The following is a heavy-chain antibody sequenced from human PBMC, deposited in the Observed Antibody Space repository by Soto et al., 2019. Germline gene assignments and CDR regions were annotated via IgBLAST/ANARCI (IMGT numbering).Heavy chain of an antibody. J-gene: IGHJ4*02. CDR2: IYYSGST. V-gene: IGHV4-30-4*01. Sequence: PSETLSLTCTVAGGSIISGDYYWIWIRQPPGKGLEWIGYIYYSGSTYYNPSLKSRVTISVDTSKNQFSLKLSSVTAADTAVYYCARQDSSGYYSNNFDYWGQGTLVIVSS. D-gene: IGHD3-22*01. CDR1: GGSIISGDYY. CDR3: ARQDSSGYYSNNFDY.